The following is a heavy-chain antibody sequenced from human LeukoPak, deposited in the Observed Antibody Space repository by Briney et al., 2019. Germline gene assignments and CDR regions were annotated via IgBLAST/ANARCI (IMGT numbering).Heavy chain of an antibody. CDR2: INPNSGDT. CDR3: ARGVGSSWADAFDI. J-gene: IGHJ3*02. V-gene: IGHV1-2*02. Sequence: ASVKVSCKASGYTFTGNYMHWVRQAPGQGLEWMGWINPNSGDTKYTQKFQGRVTMTRDTSISTAYMELIGLRYDDTAVYYCARGVGSSWADAFDIWGQGTMVTVSS. CDR1: GYTFTGNY. D-gene: IGHD6-13*01.